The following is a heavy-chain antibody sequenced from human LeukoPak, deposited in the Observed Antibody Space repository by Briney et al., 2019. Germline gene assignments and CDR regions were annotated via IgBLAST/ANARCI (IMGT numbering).Heavy chain of an antibody. CDR3: ARGRYSGTTYYFDY. V-gene: IGHV3-21*04. Sequence: GGSLRLSCAASGFTFSSYSMNWVRQAPGKGLEWVSSISSSSSYIYYADSVKGRFTISRDNAKNSLYLQMNSLRAEDTAMYYCARGRYSGTTYYFDYWGQGTLVTVSS. D-gene: IGHD5-12*01. J-gene: IGHJ4*02. CDR1: GFTFSSYS. CDR2: ISSSSSYI.